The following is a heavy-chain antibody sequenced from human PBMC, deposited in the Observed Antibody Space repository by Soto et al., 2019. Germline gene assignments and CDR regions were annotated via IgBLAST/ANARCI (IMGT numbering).Heavy chain of an antibody. CDR1: GFTFSSYG. V-gene: IGHV3-33*01. D-gene: IGHD6-13*01. J-gene: IGHJ4*02. CDR3: AGMAAGRTYIDY. Sequence: GGSLRLSCAASGFTFSSYGMHWVRQAPGKGLEWVAVIWYDGSNKYYADSVKGRFTISRDNSKNTLYLQMNSLRAEDTAVYYCAGMAAGRTYIDYWGQGTLVTVSS. CDR2: IWYDGSNK.